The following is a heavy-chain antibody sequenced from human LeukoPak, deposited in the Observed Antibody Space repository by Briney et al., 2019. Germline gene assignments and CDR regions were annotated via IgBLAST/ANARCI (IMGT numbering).Heavy chain of an antibody. CDR1: GGSVSTSTFY. Sequence: PSETLSLTFTVSGGSVSTSTFYGGWIRPPAGNGLERGGSIYSSGSTYYNPSLKSRVTIAVATSKNQFSLKLSSVTAADTAVYYCARRAGESHYYYYYGMDVWGQGTTVTVSS. CDR2: IYSSGST. CDR3: ARRAGESHYYYYYGMDV. J-gene: IGHJ6*02. V-gene: IGHV4-39*01.